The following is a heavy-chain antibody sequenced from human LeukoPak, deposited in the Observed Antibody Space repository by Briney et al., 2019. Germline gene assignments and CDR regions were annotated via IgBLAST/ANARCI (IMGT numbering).Heavy chain of an antibody. CDR3: ARLGRGFLVSSY. CDR2: ISSSSSYI. D-gene: IGHD5/OR15-5a*01. CDR1: GFTFSSYW. Sequence: GGSLRLSCAASGFTFSSYWMSWVRQAPGKGLEWVSSISSSSSYIYYADSVKGRFTISRDNAKNSLYLQMNSLRAEDTAVYYCARLGRGFLVSSYWGQGTLVTVSS. J-gene: IGHJ4*02. V-gene: IGHV3-21*01.